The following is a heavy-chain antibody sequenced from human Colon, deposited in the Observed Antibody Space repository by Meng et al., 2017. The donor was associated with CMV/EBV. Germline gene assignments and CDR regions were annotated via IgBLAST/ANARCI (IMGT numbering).Heavy chain of an antibody. CDR2: IKEDGTGQ. Sequence: GGSLRLSCAASGFTFDTYWMTWVRQAPGKGLEWVANIKEDGTGQWYVDSVKGRFTISRDDAKKSVYLQMNSLRAEDTAVYYCVRYANSQYGMDVWGQGTTVTVSS. CDR3: VRYANSQYGMDV. V-gene: IGHV3-7*01. CDR1: GFTFDTYW. D-gene: IGHD2-21*01. J-gene: IGHJ6*02.